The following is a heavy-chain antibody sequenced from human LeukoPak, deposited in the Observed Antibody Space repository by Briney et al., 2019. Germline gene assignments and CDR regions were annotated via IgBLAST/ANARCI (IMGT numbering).Heavy chain of an antibody. CDR3: TREAAIVMSMWNWFDP. CDR2: IWYDGSNK. D-gene: IGHD2/OR15-2a*01. CDR1: GFTFSSYG. J-gene: IGHJ5*02. Sequence: GRSLRLSCAASGFTFSSYGMHWVRQAPGKGLEWVAVIWYDGSNKYYADSVKGRFTISRDNSKNTLYLQMNSLKTEDTAVYYCTREAAIVMSMWNWFDPWGQGTLVTVSS. V-gene: IGHV3-33*01.